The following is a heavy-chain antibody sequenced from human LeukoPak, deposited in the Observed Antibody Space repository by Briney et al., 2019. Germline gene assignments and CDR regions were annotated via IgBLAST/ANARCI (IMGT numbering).Heavy chain of an antibody. J-gene: IGHJ4*02. Sequence: ASVKLSFKASAYTFTNYAITWTRQPPAQGLEWMGWISPYNGNTNISQNLQGRVTMTTDTATSTAYMELRDLRSDDTAMYYCAITSARGTYRFLDYWGQGTLVTVSS. CDR3: AITSARGTYRFLDY. V-gene: IGHV1-18*01. D-gene: IGHD3-16*02. CDR2: ISPYNGNT. CDR1: AYTFTNYA.